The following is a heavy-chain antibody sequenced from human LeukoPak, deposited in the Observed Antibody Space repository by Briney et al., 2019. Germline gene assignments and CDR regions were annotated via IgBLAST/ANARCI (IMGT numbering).Heavy chain of an antibody. CDR1: GGSISHYY. CDR3: KTAYEIDV. Sequence: SETLSLTCTVSGGSISHYYWSWIRQPPGKALEWIGYVYYTGTTKYNPSLKSRATISLDTSKNQFSLKLTSVTAADPPLFLQKTAYEIDVWGQGTTVTVSS. D-gene: IGHD2-21*01. J-gene: IGHJ6*02. V-gene: IGHV4-59*01. CDR2: VYYTGTT.